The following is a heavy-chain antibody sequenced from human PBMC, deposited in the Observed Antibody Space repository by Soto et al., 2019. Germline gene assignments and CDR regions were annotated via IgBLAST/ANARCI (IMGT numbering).Heavy chain of an antibody. V-gene: IGHV4-59*08. CDR2: IYYSEST. D-gene: IGHD6-13*01. Sequence: SETLSLTCTVSGDSISTYFWSWIRQPPGKGLEWIGYIYYSESTNYNPPLKSRVTISVDTSKNLFSLKLSSVTAADTAVYYCARHGGYSNSWIYFDYWGQGAPVTVSS. J-gene: IGHJ4*02. CDR1: GDSISTYF. CDR3: ARHGGYSNSWIYFDY.